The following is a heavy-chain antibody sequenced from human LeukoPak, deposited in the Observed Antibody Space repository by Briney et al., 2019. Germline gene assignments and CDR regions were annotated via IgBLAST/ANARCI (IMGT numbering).Heavy chain of an antibody. Sequence: GGSLRLSCVASGFAFSRSGMNWVRQAPGKGLEWLSCMSPSSSSRHYADSMKGRLIISRDNAKNSLYLQMNSLTDGDTAVYYCARDIPGALTGFCRGFDYWGQGTPVTVSS. D-gene: IGHD3-9*01. CDR1: GFAFSRSG. J-gene: IGHJ4*02. CDR2: MSPSSSSR. V-gene: IGHV3-48*02. CDR3: ARDIPGALTGFCRGFDY.